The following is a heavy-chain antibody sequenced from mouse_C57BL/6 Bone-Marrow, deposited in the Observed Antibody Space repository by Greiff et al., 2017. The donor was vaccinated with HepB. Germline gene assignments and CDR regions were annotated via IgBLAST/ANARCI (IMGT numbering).Heavy chain of an antibody. J-gene: IGHJ2*01. Sequence: VQLQQSGAELARPGASVKLSCKASGYTFTSYGISWVKQRTGQGLEWIGEIYPRSGNTYYNEKFKGKATLTADKSSSTAYMELRRLTSEDSAVYFCARSSGSSYYFDYWGQGTTLTVSS. D-gene: IGHD1-1*01. CDR3: ARSSGSSYYFDY. V-gene: IGHV1-81*01. CDR2: IYPRSGNT. CDR1: GYTFTSYG.